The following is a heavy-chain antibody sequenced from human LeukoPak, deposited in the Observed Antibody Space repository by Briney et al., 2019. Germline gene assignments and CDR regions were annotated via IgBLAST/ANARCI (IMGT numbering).Heavy chain of an antibody. CDR2: IRSKANSYAT. V-gene: IGHV3-73*01. J-gene: IGHJ4*02. CDR3: IAEMAIIGTFDY. Sequence: GGSLRLSCAASGFTFSGTTMHWVRQASGKGLEWVGRIRSKANSYATAYVASVKGRFTISRDDSKNTAYLQMNSLKPEDTAVYYCIAEMAIIGTFDYWGQGTLVTVSS. D-gene: IGHD5-24*01. CDR1: GFTFSGTT.